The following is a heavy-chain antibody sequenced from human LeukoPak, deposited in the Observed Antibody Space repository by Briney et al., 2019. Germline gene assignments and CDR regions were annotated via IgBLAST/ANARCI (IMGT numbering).Heavy chain of an antibody. CDR1: GYSISSGYY. D-gene: IGHD1-26*01. Sequence: SETLSLTCAVSGYSISSGYYWSWIRQPPGKGLEWVGQISHRRSTNYNPSLKSRVTISLDTSKNHFSLSLSSVNAADTAVYYCARGGVGPSTNWFDPCGQGTLVTVSS. J-gene: IGHJ5*02. V-gene: IGHV4-34*01. CDR2: ISHRRST. CDR3: ARGGVGPSTNWFDP.